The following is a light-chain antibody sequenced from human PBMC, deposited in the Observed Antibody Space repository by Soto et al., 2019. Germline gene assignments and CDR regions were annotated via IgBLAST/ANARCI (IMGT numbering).Light chain of an antibody. CDR3: QVYDRSPL. V-gene: IGKV3-20*01. CDR2: DAS. J-gene: IGKJ4*01. Sequence: EIVLTQSPDTLSLSPGERATLSCRASQSVGSNYLAWYQQKPGQAPRLLMYDASGRASGIPDRFTGSGSGTDFPLTISSLEPADFGVYYCQVYDRSPLFGGGTKVDI. CDR1: QSVGSNY.